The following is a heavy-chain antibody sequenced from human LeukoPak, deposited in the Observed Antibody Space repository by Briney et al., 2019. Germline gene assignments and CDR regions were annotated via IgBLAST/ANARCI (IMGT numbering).Heavy chain of an antibody. Sequence: GRSLRLSCAASGFTFSSYGMHWVRQAPGKGLEWVAVIWYDGSNKYYADSVKGRFTISRDNSKNTLYLQMNSLRAEETAVYYCAKLGHTKSDVWGKGTTVTVSS. CDR2: IWYDGSNK. CDR1: GFTFSSYG. D-gene: IGHD1-1*01. V-gene: IGHV3-33*06. CDR3: AKLGHTKSDV. J-gene: IGHJ6*04.